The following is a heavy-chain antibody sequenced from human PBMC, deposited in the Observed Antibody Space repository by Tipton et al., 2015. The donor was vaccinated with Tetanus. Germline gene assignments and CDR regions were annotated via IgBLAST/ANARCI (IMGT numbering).Heavy chain of an antibody. Sequence: TLSLTCTVSGGSVSSGSDYWMWIRQPPGKGLEWISHVYPTGSAYYNPDLESRVTLSVEKPKTQFSLNMTSVTAADPAMYYCGRLYCGGDCYSPYYNGVDVWGQGTTVFVSS. CDR1: GGSVSSGSDY. D-gene: IGHD2-21*02. CDR3: GRLYCGGDCYSPYYNGVDV. J-gene: IGHJ6*02. V-gene: IGHV4-61*09. CDR2: VYPTGSA.